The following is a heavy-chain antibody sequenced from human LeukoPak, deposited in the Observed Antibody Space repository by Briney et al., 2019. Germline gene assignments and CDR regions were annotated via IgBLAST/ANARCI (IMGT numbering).Heavy chain of an antibody. J-gene: IGHJ6*02. Sequence: GASVKVSCKASGYTFTSYYMHWVRQAPGQGLEWMGIINPSGGSTSYAQKFQGRVTITADESTSTAYMELSSLRSEDTAVYYCARAYCSSTGCYTYYYYGMDVWGQGTTVTVSS. V-gene: IGHV1-46*01. CDR3: ARAYCSSTGCYTYYYYGMDV. D-gene: IGHD2-2*02. CDR1: GYTFTSYY. CDR2: INPSGGST.